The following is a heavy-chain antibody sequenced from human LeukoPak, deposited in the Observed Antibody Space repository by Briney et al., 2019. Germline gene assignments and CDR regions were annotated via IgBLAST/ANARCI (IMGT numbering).Heavy chain of an antibody. Sequence: PSETLSLTCTVSDDSITMYYWTWIRQPPGKGLEWIGYVDHTGSTKFNPSLNGRVSISRDTSKNLFSLRLRSVTAADTAVYFCARGRVSSSTWYSTYYYYFYMDVWGKGTTVTVSS. CDR2: VDHTGST. CDR1: DDSITMYY. J-gene: IGHJ6*03. D-gene: IGHD4-11*01. V-gene: IGHV4-59*01. CDR3: ARGRVSSSTWYSTYYYYFYMDV.